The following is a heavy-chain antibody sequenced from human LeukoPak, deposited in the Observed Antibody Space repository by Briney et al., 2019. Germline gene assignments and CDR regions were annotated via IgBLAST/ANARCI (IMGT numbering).Heavy chain of an antibody. J-gene: IGHJ6*02. CDR2: IYSGGKT. Sequence: GGSLRLSFAASGFSVSSDYMSWVRQAPGKGLEWVSSIYSGGKTLYADSVKDRFTISRDNSENTLHLQMTSLRVEDTAVYYCARDFSSPSGSRPYGMDVWGQGTTVTVSS. V-gene: IGHV3-66*01. CDR3: ARDFSSPSGSRPYGMDV. CDR1: GFSVSSDY. D-gene: IGHD1-26*01.